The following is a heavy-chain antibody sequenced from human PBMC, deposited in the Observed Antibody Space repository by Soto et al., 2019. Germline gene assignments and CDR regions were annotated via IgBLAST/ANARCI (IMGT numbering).Heavy chain of an antibody. D-gene: IGHD3-16*02. J-gene: IGHJ5*02. Sequence: QVQLVQSGAEVKKPGASVKVSCKASGYTFTGYYMHWVRQAPGQGLEWMGWINPNSGGTNYAQKFQGWVTMTRDTSISTAYMELSRLRSDDTAVYYCARGEMITFGGVIAGAGVPWFDPWGQGTLVTVSS. CDR2: INPNSGGT. CDR3: ARGEMITFGGVIAGAGVPWFDP. CDR1: GYTFTGYY. V-gene: IGHV1-2*04.